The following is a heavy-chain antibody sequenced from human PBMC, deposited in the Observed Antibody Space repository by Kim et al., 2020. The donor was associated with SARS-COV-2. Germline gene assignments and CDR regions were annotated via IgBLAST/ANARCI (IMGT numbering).Heavy chain of an antibody. CDR3: TRHQYRPQYCSSTSCPDYYMDV. J-gene: IGHJ6*03. D-gene: IGHD2-2*01. V-gene: IGHV3-73*01. Sequence: GGSLRLSCAASGFTFSGSAMHWVRQASGKGLEWVGRIRSKANSYATAYAASVKGRFTISRDDSKNTAYLQMNSLKTEDTAVYYCTRHQYRPQYCSSTSCPDYYMDVWGKGTTVTVSS. CDR2: IRSKANSYAT. CDR1: GFTFSGSA.